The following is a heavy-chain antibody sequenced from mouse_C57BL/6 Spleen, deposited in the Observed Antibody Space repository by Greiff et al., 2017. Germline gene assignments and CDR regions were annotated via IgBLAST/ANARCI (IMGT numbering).Heavy chain of an antibody. J-gene: IGHJ2*01. CDR2: IDPSDSYT. CDR1: GYTFTSYW. CDR3: ARSDYGSS. V-gene: IGHV1-59*01. D-gene: IGHD1-1*01. Sequence: QVQLQQPGAELVRPGTSVKLSCKASGYTFTSYWMHWVKQRPGQGLEWIGVIDPSDSYTNYNQKFKGKATLTVDTSSSTAYMQLSSLTSEDSAVYYGARSDYGSSWGQGTTLTVSS.